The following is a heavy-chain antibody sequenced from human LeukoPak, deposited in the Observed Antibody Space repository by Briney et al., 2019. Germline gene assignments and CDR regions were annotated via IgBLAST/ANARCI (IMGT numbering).Heavy chain of an antibody. CDR1: GFTFSNYD. V-gene: IGHV3-30*18. D-gene: IGHD2-21*02. CDR2: ISNDGKNK. J-gene: IGHJ5*02. Sequence: PGRSLRLSCAVSGFTFSNYDMYWVRQAPGKGLEWVAVISNDGKNKYYADSVKGRFTISRDNSNNTLYLQMNSLRAEDTAVYYCAKAADCAGDCYYGWFDPWGQGTLVTVSS. CDR3: AKAADCAGDCYYGWFDP.